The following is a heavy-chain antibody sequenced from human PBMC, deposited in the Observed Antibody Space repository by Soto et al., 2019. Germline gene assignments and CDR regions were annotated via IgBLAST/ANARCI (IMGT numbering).Heavy chain of an antibody. CDR1: GFTFSSYS. CDR2: ISSSSSYI. J-gene: IGHJ6*03. CDR3: AKKGEYIEGKVVYYYYMDV. D-gene: IGHD3-16*01. Sequence: EVQLVESGGGLVKPGGSLRLSCAASGFTFSSYSMNWVRQAPGKGLEWVSSISSSSSYIYYADSVKGRFTISRDNAKNLTYLQITSSRAEDTAVYYCAKKGEYIEGKVVYYYYMDVWGKGTTVTVSS. V-gene: IGHV3-21*01.